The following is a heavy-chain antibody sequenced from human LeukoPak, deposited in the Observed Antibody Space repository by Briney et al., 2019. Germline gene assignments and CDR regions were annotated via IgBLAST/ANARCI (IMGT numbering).Heavy chain of an antibody. CDR1: GGSISSSSYY. D-gene: IGHD1-1*01. Sequence: SETLSLTCTVSGGSISSSSYYWGWIRQPPGKGLEWIGSIYYSGSTYYNPSLKSRVTISVDTSKNQFSLKLSSVTAADTAVYYCARQLERRWDYYYGMDVWGQGTTVTVSS. CDR2: IYYSGST. CDR3: ARQLERRWDYYYGMDV. J-gene: IGHJ6*02. V-gene: IGHV4-39*01.